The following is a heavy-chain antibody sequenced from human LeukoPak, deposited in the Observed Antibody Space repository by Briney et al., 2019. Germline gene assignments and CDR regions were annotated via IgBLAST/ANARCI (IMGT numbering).Heavy chain of an antibody. Sequence: SQTLSLTCTVSGGSISSGSYYWSWIRQPAGKGLEWIGRIYTSGSTNCNPSLKSRVTISVDTSKNQFSLKLSSVTAADTAVYYCARESGGQEGYFQHWGQGTLVTVSS. V-gene: IGHV4-61*02. CDR2: IYTSGST. CDR1: GGSISSGSYY. CDR3: ARESGGQEGYFQH. J-gene: IGHJ1*01. D-gene: IGHD2-15*01.